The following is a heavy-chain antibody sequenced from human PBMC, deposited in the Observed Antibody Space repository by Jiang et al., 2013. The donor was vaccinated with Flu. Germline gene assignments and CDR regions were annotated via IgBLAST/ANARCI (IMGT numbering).Heavy chain of an antibody. V-gene: IGHV2-5*02. D-gene: IGHD2-21*02. Sequence: KPTQTLTLTCTFSGFSLSSGGVGVGWIRQPPGKALEWLALIYWDNDKRYSPSLKSRLTITKDTSKNQVFLIMTDMDPVDTATYYCAKRHLPLVSATGTWFDAWGQGTLVIVSS. CDR1: GFSLSSGGVG. J-gene: IGHJ5*02. CDR2: IYWDNDK. CDR3: AKRHLPLVSATGTWFDA.